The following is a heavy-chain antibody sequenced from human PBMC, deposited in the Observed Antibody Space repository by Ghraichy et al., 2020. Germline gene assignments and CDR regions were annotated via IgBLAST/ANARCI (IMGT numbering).Heavy chain of an antibody. Sequence: GGSLRLSCVGSGFTFSGYNMNWVRQSPGKGLEWVSYITSSSRTIFYADSVKGRFTISRDNAQNSLYLQINSLRDEDTAIYYCARASSVVRFYYDDGMDVWGQGTTVTVSS. D-gene: IGHD4-23*01. CDR2: ITSSSRTI. J-gene: IGHJ6*02. CDR1: GFTFSGYN. V-gene: IGHV3-48*02. CDR3: ARASSVVRFYYDDGMDV.